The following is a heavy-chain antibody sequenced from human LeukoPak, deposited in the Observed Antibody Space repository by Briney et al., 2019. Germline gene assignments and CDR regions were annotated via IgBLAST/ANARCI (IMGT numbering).Heavy chain of an antibody. CDR3: ASRGPAATKLFDY. J-gene: IGHJ4*02. Sequence: ASVKVSCKASGYTFTGYYMHWVRQAPGQGLEWMGWINPNSGGTNYAQKFQGRATMTRDTSISTAYMELSRLRSDDTAVYYCASRGPAATKLFDYWGQGTLVTVSS. V-gene: IGHV1-2*02. CDR1: GYTFTGYY. CDR2: INPNSGGT. D-gene: IGHD2-2*01.